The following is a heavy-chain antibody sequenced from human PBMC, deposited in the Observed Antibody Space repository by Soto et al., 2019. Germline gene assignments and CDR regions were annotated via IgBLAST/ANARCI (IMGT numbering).Heavy chain of an antibody. Sequence: VGSLRLSCAASGFTFSSYDMHWVRQATGKGLEWVSAIGTAGDTYYPGSVKGRFTISRENAKNSLYLQMNSLRAEDTAVYYCARALGPAAIYYYYYGMDVWGQGTTVNVSS. CDR2: IGTAGDT. CDR3: ARALGPAAIYYYYYGMDV. V-gene: IGHV3-13*01. J-gene: IGHJ6*02. D-gene: IGHD2-2*01. CDR1: GFTFSSYD.